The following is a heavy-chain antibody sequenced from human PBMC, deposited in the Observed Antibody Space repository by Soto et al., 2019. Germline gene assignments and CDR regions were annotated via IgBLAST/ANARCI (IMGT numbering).Heavy chain of an antibody. J-gene: IGHJ3*02. Sequence: QVQLQESGPGLVKPSQTLSLTCTVSGGSVNSGSSYWSWIRQHPGKGLKWIGYIHSTGTTYYSPALRSRASISLDTSQNQFTLQLISATAADTAVYYCARGTVQDEAFDIWGQGTLVIVSS. CDR3: ARGTVQDEAFDI. CDR1: GGSVNSGSSY. V-gene: IGHV4-31*03. CDR2: IHSTGTT.